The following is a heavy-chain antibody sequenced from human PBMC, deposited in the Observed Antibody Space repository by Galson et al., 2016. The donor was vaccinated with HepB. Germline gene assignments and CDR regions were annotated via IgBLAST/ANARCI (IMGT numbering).Heavy chain of an antibody. J-gene: IGHJ4*02. CDR3: ARLYVGSGWAVDY. Sequence: SLRLSCAVSGFTVSNNYMSWVRQAPGKGLEWVSLIYSGGSTYYADSVKGRFTISRDNSKNTLYLQMNSLRAVDTAVFYGARLYVGSGWAVDYGGQGTLVTVSS. D-gene: IGHD3-10*01. CDR1: GFTVSNNY. V-gene: IGHV3-53*01. CDR2: IYSGGST.